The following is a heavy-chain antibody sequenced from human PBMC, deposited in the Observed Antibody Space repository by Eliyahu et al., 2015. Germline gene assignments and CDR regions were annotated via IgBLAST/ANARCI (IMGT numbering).Heavy chain of an antibody. CDR2: IRSKAYGGTT. Sequence: EVQLVESGGGLVQPGRSLRLSCTASGFTFGDYAMSWFRQAPGKGLEWVVFIRSKAYGGTTEYAASVKGRFTISRDDSKSIAYLQMNSLKTEDTAVYYCTVHYDILTGYVYYWGQGTLVTVSS. D-gene: IGHD3-9*01. CDR3: TVHYDILTGYVYY. J-gene: IGHJ4*02. V-gene: IGHV3-49*03. CDR1: GFTFGDYA.